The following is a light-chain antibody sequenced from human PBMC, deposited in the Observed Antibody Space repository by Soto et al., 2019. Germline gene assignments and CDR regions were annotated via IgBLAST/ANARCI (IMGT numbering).Light chain of an antibody. J-gene: IGLJ1*01. V-gene: IGLV2-14*01. CDR2: EVS. CDR3: SSYTSSSSYV. CDR1: SSDVGGYDY. Sequence: QSALTQPASVSGTPGQTITISCTGTSSDVGGYDYAYWYQQHPGEGLQLRIYEVSNRPSGASNRFLGSKTGNTASVTICGLQAEGEADYYRSSYTSSSSYVFGRGTKVTVL.